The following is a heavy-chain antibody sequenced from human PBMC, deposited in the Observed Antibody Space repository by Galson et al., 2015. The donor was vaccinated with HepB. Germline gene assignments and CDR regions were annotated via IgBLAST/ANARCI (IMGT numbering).Heavy chain of an antibody. CDR3: ARDLRVRGRWFDP. D-gene: IGHD3-10*01. Sequence: SVKVSCKASGYTFTSYGISWVRQAPGQGLEWMGWISVYNGNTNYAQKLQGRVTTTTDTSTSTAYMELRSLRSDDTAVYYCARDLRVRGRWFDPWGQGTLVTVSS. J-gene: IGHJ5*02. CDR2: ISVYNGNT. V-gene: IGHV1-18*04. CDR1: GYTFTSYG.